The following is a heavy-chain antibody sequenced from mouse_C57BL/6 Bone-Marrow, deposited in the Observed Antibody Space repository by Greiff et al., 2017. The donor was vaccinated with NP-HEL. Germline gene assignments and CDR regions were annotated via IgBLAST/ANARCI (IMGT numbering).Heavy chain of an antibody. Sequence: EVQLQQSGAELVRPGASVKLSCTASGFNIKDDYMHWVKQRPEQGLEWIGWIDPENGDTEYASKFQGKATITADTSSNTAYLQLSSLTSEDTAVYYCTTDGSSYPSFDYWGQGTTLTVSS. J-gene: IGHJ2*01. D-gene: IGHD1-1*01. V-gene: IGHV14-4*01. CDR1: GFNIKDDY. CDR3: TTDGSSYPSFDY. CDR2: IDPENGDT.